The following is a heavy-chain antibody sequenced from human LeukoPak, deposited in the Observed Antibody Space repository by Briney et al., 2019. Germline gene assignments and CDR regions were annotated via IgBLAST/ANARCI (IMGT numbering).Heavy chain of an antibody. D-gene: IGHD1-7*01. CDR3: ARDQDWNYAFDI. V-gene: IGHV1-2*02. Sequence: GASVKVSCKASGYTFTGYYMHWVRQAPGQGLEWMGWINPNSGGTNYAQKFQGRVTMTRDTSTSTVYMELSSLRSKDTAVYYCARDQDWNYAFDIWGQGTMVTVSS. J-gene: IGHJ3*02. CDR1: GYTFTGYY. CDR2: INPNSGGT.